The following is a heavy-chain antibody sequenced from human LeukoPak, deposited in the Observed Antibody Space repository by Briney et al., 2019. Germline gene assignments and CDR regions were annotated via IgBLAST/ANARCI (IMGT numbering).Heavy chain of an antibody. D-gene: IGHD4-17*01. J-gene: IGHJ5*02. CDR2: ITGDGSDM. Sequence: PGGSLRLSCEPSGFTLTKYWMHWLRQAPGKGLVWVSGITGDGSDMADAVSVKSRFTVSRDDAKNTLFLQMTSLRFEDTAIYYCARDAYTTTSNWLDPWGQGTLVTVSS. CDR1: GFTLTKYW. V-gene: IGHV3-74*01. CDR3: ARDAYTTTSNWLDP.